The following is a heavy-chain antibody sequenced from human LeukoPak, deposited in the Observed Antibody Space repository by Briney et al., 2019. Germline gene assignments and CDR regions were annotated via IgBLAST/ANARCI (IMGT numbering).Heavy chain of an antibody. Sequence: GGSLRLSCAASGFTFSSYAMSWVRQAPGKGLEWVSVISGSGGSTYYADSVKGRFTISRDNSKNTLYLQMNSLRAEDTAVYYCAEDWRRAAASDYWGQGTLVTVSS. D-gene: IGHD6-13*01. CDR3: AEDWRRAAASDY. J-gene: IGHJ4*02. V-gene: IGHV3-23*01. CDR1: GFTFSSYA. CDR2: ISGSGGST.